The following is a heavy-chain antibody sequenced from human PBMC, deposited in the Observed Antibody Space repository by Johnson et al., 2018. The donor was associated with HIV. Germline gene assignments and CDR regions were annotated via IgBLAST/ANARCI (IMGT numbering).Heavy chain of an antibody. CDR3: ARTPIRTSDTGAFDI. Sequence: QMLLVESGGGVVQPGRSLRLSCAASGFTFSSYPMHWVRQAPGKGLEWVAVISYDGSNKYYADSVKGRFTISRDNSKNTLYLQMNSLRAEDTAVYYCARTPIRTSDTGAFDIWGQGTMVTVSS. CDR1: GFTFSSYP. J-gene: IGHJ3*02. CDR2: ISYDGSNK. V-gene: IGHV3-30*14. D-gene: IGHD2-15*01.